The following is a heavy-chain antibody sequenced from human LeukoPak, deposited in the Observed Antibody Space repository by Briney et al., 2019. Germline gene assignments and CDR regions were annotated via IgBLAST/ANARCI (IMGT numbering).Heavy chain of an antibody. Sequence: GASVKVSCKASGYTFTSYGISWVRQAPGQGLEWMGWISAYNGNTNYAQKLQGRVTMTTDTSTSTAYMELRSLRSDDTAVYYCARGRSAYYYDSSGSDAFDIWGQGTMVTVSS. CDR1: GYTFTSYG. V-gene: IGHV1-18*01. CDR3: ARGRSAYYYDSSGSDAFDI. D-gene: IGHD3-22*01. CDR2: ISAYNGNT. J-gene: IGHJ3*02.